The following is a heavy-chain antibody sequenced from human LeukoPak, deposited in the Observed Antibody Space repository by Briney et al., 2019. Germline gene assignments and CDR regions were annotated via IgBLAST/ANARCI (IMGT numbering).Heavy chain of an antibody. J-gene: IGHJ5*02. V-gene: IGHV3-7*03. D-gene: IGHD6-19*01. CDR1: AFIFSGQW. CDR3: ARDPNIAVVWGFDP. CDR2: RKEDGSER. Sequence: GGSLRLSYEGSAFIFSGQWMEWVRQTPGKGLEWVASRKEDGSERQYVDSVKGRFSISRDNTKGSLFLQLNTLRAEDTAVYYCARDPNIAVVWGFDPWGQGTLVTVSS.